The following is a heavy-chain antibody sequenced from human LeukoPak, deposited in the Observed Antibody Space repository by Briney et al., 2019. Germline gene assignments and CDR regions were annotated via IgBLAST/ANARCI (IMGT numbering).Heavy chain of an antibody. CDR1: GGSISSSNW. D-gene: IGHD3-22*01. Sequence: PSETLSLTSAVSGGSISSSNWWSWVRQPPGKGLEWIGEIYHSGSTNYNPSLKSRVTISVDTSKNQFSLKLSSVTAADTAVYYCARWATYYYDNSGYQPTDAFDIWGQGTMVTVSS. CDR2: IYHSGST. V-gene: IGHV4-4*02. CDR3: ARWATYYYDNSGYQPTDAFDI. J-gene: IGHJ3*02.